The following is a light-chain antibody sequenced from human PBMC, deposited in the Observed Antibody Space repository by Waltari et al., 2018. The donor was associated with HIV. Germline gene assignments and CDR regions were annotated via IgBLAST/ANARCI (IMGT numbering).Light chain of an antibody. J-gene: IGLJ2*01. Sequence: QSALTQPRSVSGSPGPSVPIPCTGTSRDVGAYNFFSWYQQHPGKAPKRMIFDVSKRPSGVPGRFSGSKSGNTASLTVSGLQAEDEADYYCCSSAGSYVVYGGGTKLTVL. CDR1: SRDVGAYNF. V-gene: IGLV2-11*01. CDR2: DVS. CDR3: CSSAGSYVV.